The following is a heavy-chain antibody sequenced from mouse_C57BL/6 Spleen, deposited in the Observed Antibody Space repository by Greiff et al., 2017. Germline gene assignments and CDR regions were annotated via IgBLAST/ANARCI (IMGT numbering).Heavy chain of an antibody. CDR3: TRERVDDGYPYAMDY. CDR2: IDPETGGT. CDR1: GYTFTDYE. V-gene: IGHV1-15*01. J-gene: IGHJ4*01. Sequence: QVQLQQSGAELVRPGASVTLSCKASGYTFTDYEMHWVKQTPVHGLEWIGAIDPETGGTAYNQKFKGKAILTADKSSSTAYMELRSLTSEDSAVYYCTRERVDDGYPYAMDYWGKGASVTVA. D-gene: IGHD2-3*01.